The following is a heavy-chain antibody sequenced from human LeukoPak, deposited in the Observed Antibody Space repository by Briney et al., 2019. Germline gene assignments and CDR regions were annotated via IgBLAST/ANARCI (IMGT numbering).Heavy chain of an antibody. CDR3: ARSSGYYSSLFYMHV. V-gene: IGHV1-46*01. Sequence: ASVKVSCKASGYTSTSYYMHWVRQAPGQGLEWVGIINPSGDPTTYAQKFQGRVTMTSDMSTSTVYMELSSLRSEDTAVYYRARSSGYYSSLFYMHVWGKGTTVTVSS. D-gene: IGHD3-22*01. J-gene: IGHJ6*03. CDR2: INPSGDPT. CDR1: GYTSTSYY.